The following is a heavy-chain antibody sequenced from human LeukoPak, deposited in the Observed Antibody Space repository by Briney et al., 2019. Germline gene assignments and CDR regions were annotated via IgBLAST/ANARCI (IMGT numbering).Heavy chain of an antibody. CDR1: GFSFTYAW. Sequence: GGSLRLSCAGSGFSFTYAWMSWVRQAPGKGLEWVGRIKSKKDGETIDYAAPVKGRFTVSRDDSKNTVYLQMDSLRIEDTAVYYCSTGTIPRWGQGTLVTVSS. CDR3: STGTIPR. D-gene: IGHD1-14*01. CDR2: IKSKKDGETI. V-gene: IGHV3-15*01. J-gene: IGHJ4*02.